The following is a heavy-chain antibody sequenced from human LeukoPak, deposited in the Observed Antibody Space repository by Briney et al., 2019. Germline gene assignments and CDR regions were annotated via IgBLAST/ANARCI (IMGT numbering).Heavy chain of an antibody. V-gene: IGHV3-73*01. Sequence: GGPLRLSCAASGFTFSSYAMSWVRQPSGKGLEWVGRIRSKVKNYATEYAASVKGRFIIARDDSQNTAYLQMNSLKTEDTAVYFCTTIGSGNYYRDYWGQGTLVTVPS. CDR2: IRSKVKNYAT. CDR1: GFTFSSYA. J-gene: IGHJ4*02. CDR3: TTIGSGNYYRDY. D-gene: IGHD3-10*01.